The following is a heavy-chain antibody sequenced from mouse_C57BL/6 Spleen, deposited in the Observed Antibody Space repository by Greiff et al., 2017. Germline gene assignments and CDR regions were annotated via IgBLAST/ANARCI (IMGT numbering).Heavy chain of an antibody. V-gene: IGHV1-50*01. CDR2: IDPSDSYT. CDR3: ARLRGIDY. CDR1: GYTFTSYW. J-gene: IGHJ2*01. Sequence: VQLQQPGAELVKPGASVKLSCKASGYTFTSYWMQWVKQRPGQGLEWIGEIDPSDSYTNYNQKFKGKATLTVDTSSSTAYMQLSSLTSEDSAVYYCARLRGIDYWGQGTTLTVSS. D-gene: IGHD3-1*01.